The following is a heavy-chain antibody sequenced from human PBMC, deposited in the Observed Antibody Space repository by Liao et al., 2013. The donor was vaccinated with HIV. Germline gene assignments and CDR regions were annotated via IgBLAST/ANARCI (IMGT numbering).Heavy chain of an antibody. CDR3: ARDTVVPAAAYAFDI. J-gene: IGHJ3*02. Sequence: QVQLQESGPGLVKPSQTLSLTCTVSGGSISSGSYYWSWIRQPAGKGLEWIGRIYTSGSTNYNPSLKSRVTISVDTSKNQFSLKLSSVTAADTAVYYCARDTVVPAAAYAFDIWGQGTMVTVSS. CDR1: GGSISSGSYY. D-gene: IGHD2-2*01. V-gene: IGHV4-61*02. CDR2: IYTSGST.